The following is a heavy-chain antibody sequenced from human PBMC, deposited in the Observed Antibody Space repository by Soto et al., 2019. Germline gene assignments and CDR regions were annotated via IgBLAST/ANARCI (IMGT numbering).Heavy chain of an antibody. V-gene: IGHV1-18*01. D-gene: IGHD3-10*01. CDR2: ISVYNGNI. CDR3: ARTYGSGDYFLPFES. J-gene: IGHJ4*02. CDR1: GYMFNTYG. Sequence: QVQLLQSGAEVKKPGASVKVSCKASGYMFNTYGITWVRQAPGQGLEWMGWISVYNGNIDYAQKFEGRATMTTDTSTSTACMELKSLTSDETAVYYCARTYGSGDYFLPFESWGQGTPFSVSS.